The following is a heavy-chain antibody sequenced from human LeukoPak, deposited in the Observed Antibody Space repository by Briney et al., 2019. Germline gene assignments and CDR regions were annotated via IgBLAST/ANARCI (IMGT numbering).Heavy chain of an antibody. V-gene: IGHV3-7*05. Sequence: GGSLRLSCAASGFTLSDYWMSWVCQAPGKGLEWVAKIKQDGSDKDYVDSVKGRFTISRDNAKNSLSLQMNSLRAEDTAVYYCARGETTVRYWGQGTLVTVSS. CDR3: ARGETTVRY. CDR2: IKQDGSDK. D-gene: IGHD4-17*01. J-gene: IGHJ4*02. CDR1: GFTLSDYW.